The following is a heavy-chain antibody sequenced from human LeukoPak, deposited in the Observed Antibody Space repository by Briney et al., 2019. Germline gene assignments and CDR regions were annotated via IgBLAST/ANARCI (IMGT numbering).Heavy chain of an antibody. CDR1: GCTFSSYD. CDR2: INPIFGTA. Sequence: SVKVSCKASGCTFSSYDINWVRQAPGQGLEWMGGINPIFGTANYAQKFQGRVTITADESTSTAYMELSSLRSEDTAVYYCARALSDCSSTSCLNDYLLPGDYWGQGTLVTVSS. J-gene: IGHJ4*02. CDR3: ARALSDCSSTSCLNDYLLPGDY. V-gene: IGHV1-69*13. D-gene: IGHD2-2*01.